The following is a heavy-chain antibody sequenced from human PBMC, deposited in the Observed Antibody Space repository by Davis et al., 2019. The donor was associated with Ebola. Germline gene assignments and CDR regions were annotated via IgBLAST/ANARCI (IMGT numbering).Heavy chain of an antibody. Sequence: PSETLSLTCAVYGGSFSGYYWSWIRQPPGKGLEWIGYIYYSGSTYYNPSLKSRVTISVDTSKNQFSLKLSSVTAADTAVYYCARAPVLTGYYKRPRWYFDLWGRGTLVTVSS. CDR2: IYYSGST. V-gene: IGHV4-34*01. D-gene: IGHD3-9*01. CDR3: ARAPVLTGYYKRPRWYFDL. CDR1: GGSFSGYY. J-gene: IGHJ2*01.